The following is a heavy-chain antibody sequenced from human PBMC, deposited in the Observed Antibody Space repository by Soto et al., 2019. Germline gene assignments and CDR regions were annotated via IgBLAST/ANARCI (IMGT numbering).Heavy chain of an antibody. CDR1: GYTFTTYG. CDR2: INTYNGNT. CDR3: ARARPGTTITCPGY. Sequence: ASVKVSCKASGYTFTTYGITWVRQAPGQGLEWMGWINTYNGNTNYAQKLQGRVTMTTDTSTSTAYMELRSLRSDDTAVYYCARARPGTTITCPGYWGQGTLVTVSS. D-gene: IGHD1-1*01. J-gene: IGHJ4*02. V-gene: IGHV1-18*01.